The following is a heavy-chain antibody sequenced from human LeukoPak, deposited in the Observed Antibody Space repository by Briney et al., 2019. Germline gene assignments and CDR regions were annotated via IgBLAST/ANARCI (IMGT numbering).Heavy chain of an antibody. CDR1: GYTFTRYY. V-gene: IGHV1-2*06. J-gene: IGHJ4*02. D-gene: IGHD5-24*01. CDR3: ARVGWRWLQFPDY. CDR2: INPNSGGT. Sequence: GASVKVSCKASGYTFTRYYMHGVRQAPGQGLEWMGRINPNSGGTNYAQNFQGRVTMTRDTSISTAYMELSRLRSDDTAVYYCARVGWRWLQFPDYWGQGTLVTVSS.